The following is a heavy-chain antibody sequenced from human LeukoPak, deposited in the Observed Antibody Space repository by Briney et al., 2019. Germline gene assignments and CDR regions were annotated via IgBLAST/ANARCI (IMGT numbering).Heavy chain of an antibody. J-gene: IGHJ3*02. CDR1: GGSISSSSYY. CDR2: IYYSGST. Sequence: SETLSLTCTVSGGSISSSSYYWGWIRQPPGKGLEWIGSIYYSGSTYYNPSLKSRVIISVDTSKNQFSLKLSSVTAADTAVYYCARGLATTYAFDIWGQGTMVTVSS. CDR3: ARGLATTYAFDI. D-gene: IGHD1-26*01. V-gene: IGHV4-39*07.